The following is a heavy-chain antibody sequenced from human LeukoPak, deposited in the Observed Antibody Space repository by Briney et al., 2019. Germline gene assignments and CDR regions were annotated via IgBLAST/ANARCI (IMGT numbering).Heavy chain of an antibody. D-gene: IGHD6-19*01. CDR3: AGGAVVLDQ. CDR2: IKQDGSVK. J-gene: IGHJ4*02. CDR1: GFTFSNYW. Sequence: QPGGSLRLSCAASGFTFSNYWMGWVRQAPGKGLEYVANIKQDGSVKDYVHSVKGRFTISRDNARNSLYLQMNSLRAEDTAVYYWAGGAVVLDQWGQGTLVTVSS. V-gene: IGHV3-7*01.